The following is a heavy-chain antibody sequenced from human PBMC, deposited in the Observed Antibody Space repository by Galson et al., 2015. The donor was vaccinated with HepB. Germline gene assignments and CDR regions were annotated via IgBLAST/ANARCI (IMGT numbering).Heavy chain of an antibody. Sequence: SVKVSCKASGYTFTSYGICWVRQAPGQGLEWLGWISAYNGNTNYAQNLQGRVTMTTDTSTSTAYMELRSLTSDDTAVYYCARILAAAGTGYFDYWGQGTLVTVSS. CDR3: ARILAAAGTGYFDY. J-gene: IGHJ4*02. V-gene: IGHV1-18*04. D-gene: IGHD6-13*01. CDR2: ISAYNGNT. CDR1: GYTFTSYG.